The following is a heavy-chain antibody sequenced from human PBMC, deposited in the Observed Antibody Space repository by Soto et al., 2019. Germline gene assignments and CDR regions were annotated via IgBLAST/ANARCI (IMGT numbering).Heavy chain of an antibody. CDR3: ASIAAPGTTHFDF. V-gene: IGHV4-39*01. J-gene: IGHJ4*02. D-gene: IGHD6-13*01. Sequence: SETLSLTCTVSGGSISSGGYYWSWIRQLPGKGLEWIGNIYYSGNTFYNPSLKSRVTISVDTSKNQFYLHLSSVTAADTAIFYCASIAAPGTTHFDFWGQGTLVTVSS. CDR2: IYYSGNT. CDR1: GGSISSGGYY.